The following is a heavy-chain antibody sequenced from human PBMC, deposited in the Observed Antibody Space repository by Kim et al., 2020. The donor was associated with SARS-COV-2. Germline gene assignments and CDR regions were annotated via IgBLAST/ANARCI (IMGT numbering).Heavy chain of an antibody. V-gene: IGHV3-23*01. D-gene: IGHD3-10*01. CDR1: GFSFSNYA. Sequence: LSLTCAASGFSFSNYAMNWVRQPPGKGLEWVSSISGSGDKTYYADSVKGRFTISRDNSKNTLYLQMNSLRAEDTAIYYCAKAGSGTYYKSVMDVWGQ. J-gene: IGHJ6*02. CDR3: AKAGSGTYYKSVMDV. CDR2: ISGSGDKT.